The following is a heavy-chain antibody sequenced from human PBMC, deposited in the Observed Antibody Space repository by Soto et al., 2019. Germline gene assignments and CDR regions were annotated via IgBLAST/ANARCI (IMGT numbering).Heavy chain of an antibody. D-gene: IGHD2-8*01. Sequence: LSLTCTVSGGSISNYYWSWIRQPPGKGLEWIGYISYSGSTNYNPSLKSRVTISVDTSKNQFSLKLSSVTAADTAVYYCAREEMEDWFDPWGQGTLVTVSS. CDR3: AREEMEDWFDP. V-gene: IGHV4-59*01. CDR1: GGSISNYY. CDR2: ISYSGST. J-gene: IGHJ5*02.